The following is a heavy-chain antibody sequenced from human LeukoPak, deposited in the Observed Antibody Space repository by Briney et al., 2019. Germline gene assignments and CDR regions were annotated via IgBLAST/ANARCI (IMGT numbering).Heavy chain of an antibody. Sequence: SQTLSLTCALSGDSVSSNSVGWHWIRQSPSRGLEWLGKTYYRSKWYKDSAVSVKSRITINPDTSKNHFSLQLNSVTPEDTAVYYCARTYNYAFDYWGQGTLVTVSS. J-gene: IGHJ4*02. CDR3: ARTYNYAFDY. CDR1: GDSVSSNSVG. V-gene: IGHV6-1*01. D-gene: IGHD5-18*01. CDR2: TYYRSKWYK.